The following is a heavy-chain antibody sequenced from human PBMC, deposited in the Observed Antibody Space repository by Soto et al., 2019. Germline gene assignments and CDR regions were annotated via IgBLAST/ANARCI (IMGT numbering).Heavy chain of an antibody. CDR3: ARGLAGGSGSY. D-gene: IGHD3-10*01. Sequence: QVQLQQWGAGLLKPSETLSLTCAVYGGSFSGYYWSWIRQPPGKGLEWIGEINHSGSTNYNPSLKSRVTISVDTSKNQFSLTLSSVTAAETAVYYCARGLAGGSGSYWGQGTLVTVSS. J-gene: IGHJ4*02. CDR2: INHSGST. CDR1: GGSFSGYY. V-gene: IGHV4-34*01.